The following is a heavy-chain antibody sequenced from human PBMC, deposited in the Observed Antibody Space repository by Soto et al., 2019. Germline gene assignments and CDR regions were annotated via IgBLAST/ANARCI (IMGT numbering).Heavy chain of an antibody. J-gene: IGHJ4*02. Sequence: QARLVESGGGLVEPGGSLRLSCTASGFTFGDFYMMWLRQAPGRGLEWISYITKTGTTIYHADPVKGRFSVSRDNARSSLYLQMNSLRAEDTAVYYCARPNWNSRGGVYNLWGQGTLVTVSS. V-gene: IGHV3-11*01. CDR3: ARPNWNSRGGVYNL. D-gene: IGHD3-16*01. CDR1: GFTFGDFY. CDR2: ITKTGTTI.